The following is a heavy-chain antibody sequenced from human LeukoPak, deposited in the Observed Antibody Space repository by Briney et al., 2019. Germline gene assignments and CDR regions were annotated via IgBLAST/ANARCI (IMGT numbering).Heavy chain of an antibody. CDR2: INPNSGGT. Sequence: ASVKVSCKASGYTFTGYYMHWVRQAPGQGLEWMGWINPNSGGTNYAQKFQGRVTMTRDTSISTAYMELSRLRSDDTAVYYCARAVVVVAATVDYWGQGTLVTVSS. V-gene: IGHV1-2*02. CDR1: GYTFTGYY. J-gene: IGHJ4*02. D-gene: IGHD2-15*01. CDR3: ARAVVVVAATVDY.